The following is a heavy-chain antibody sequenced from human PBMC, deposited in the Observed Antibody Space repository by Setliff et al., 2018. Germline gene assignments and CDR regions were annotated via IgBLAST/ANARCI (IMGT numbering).Heavy chain of an antibody. J-gene: IGHJ4*02. CDR1: GFTFSSYA. V-gene: IGHV3-30-3*01. Sequence: GGSLRLSCAASGFTFSSYAMHWVRQAPGKGLEWVAVISYDGSNKYYADSVKGRFTISRDNSKSMLHLQMNSLRAEDTAVYYCAKGGPYCRGGTCHYYFDYWGQGTLVTVSS. D-gene: IGHD2-15*01. CDR3: AKGGPYCRGGTCHYYFDY. CDR2: ISYDGSNK.